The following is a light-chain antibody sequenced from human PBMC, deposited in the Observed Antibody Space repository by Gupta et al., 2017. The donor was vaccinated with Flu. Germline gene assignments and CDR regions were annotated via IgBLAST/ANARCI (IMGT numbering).Light chain of an antibody. CDR2: AAS. Sequence: DIQMTQSPSSLSASVGNRVTITCRASQSISHYLNWYQQKPGKAPKLLIYAASSLQSGVPSRFSGSGSGTDFTLTISSPQPEDFATYYCQQSYSTHWTFGQGTKVEIK. CDR1: QSISHY. CDR3: QQSYSTHWT. V-gene: IGKV1-39*01. J-gene: IGKJ1*01.